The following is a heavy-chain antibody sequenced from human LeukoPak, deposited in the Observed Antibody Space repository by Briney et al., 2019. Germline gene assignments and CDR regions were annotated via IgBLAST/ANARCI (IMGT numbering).Heavy chain of an antibody. J-gene: IGHJ4*02. Sequence: AGSLTLSCAASGFVFSSYWMTWVRQAPGKGLEWVASINEGGSGKYYVDSVKGRFTISRDNAQKSLYLEMHSLRAEDTAVYYCARAVTSTEGYWGQGTLVTVSS. CDR3: ARAVTSTEGY. D-gene: IGHD4-17*01. CDR1: GFVFSSYW. CDR2: INEGGSGK. V-gene: IGHV3-7*03.